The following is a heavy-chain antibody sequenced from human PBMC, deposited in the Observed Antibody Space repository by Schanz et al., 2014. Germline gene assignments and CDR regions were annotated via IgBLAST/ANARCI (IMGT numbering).Heavy chain of an antibody. Sequence: QVQLVESGGGVVQPGRSLRLSCAAYGFTLSSYAMHWVRQAPGKGLEWMAVISYDGSNKYYADSVKGRFTISRDNSKNTLYLQMNTLRAEDTAVDYCARDRGYCSGGSCLALDYWGQGTLVTVSS. CDR1: GFTLSSYA. CDR2: ISYDGSNK. D-gene: IGHD2-15*01. J-gene: IGHJ4*02. CDR3: ARDRGYCSGGSCLALDY. V-gene: IGHV3-30-3*01.